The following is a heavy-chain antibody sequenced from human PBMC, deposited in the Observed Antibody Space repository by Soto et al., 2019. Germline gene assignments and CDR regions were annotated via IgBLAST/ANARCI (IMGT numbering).Heavy chain of an antibody. CDR3: AKGRRRRVLGDIDY. CDR1: GFTFSSYA. J-gene: IGHJ4*02. D-gene: IGHD2-8*02. CDR2: ISGSGGST. Sequence: GGSLRLSCAASGFTFSSYAMSWVRQAPGKGLEWVSAISGSGGSTYYADAVKGRFTISRDNSKNTLYLQMNSLRAEETAVYYCAKGRRRRVLGDIDYWGQGTLVTVSS. V-gene: IGHV3-23*01.